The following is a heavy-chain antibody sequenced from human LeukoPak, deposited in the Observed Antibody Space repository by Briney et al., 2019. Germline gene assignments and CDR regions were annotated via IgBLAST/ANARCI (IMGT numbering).Heavy chain of an antibody. D-gene: IGHD3-10*01. CDR2: IYPGDSDT. CDR3: ARTFYGSGSYSPPLGY. J-gene: IGHJ4*02. V-gene: IGHV5-51*01. Sequence: LGESLKISCKGSGYSFTSYWIGWVRQMPGKGLEWMGIIYPGDSDTRYSPSFQGQVTISADESISTAYLQWSSLKASDTAMYYCARTFYGSGSYSPPLGYWGQGTLVTVSS. CDR1: GYSFTSYW.